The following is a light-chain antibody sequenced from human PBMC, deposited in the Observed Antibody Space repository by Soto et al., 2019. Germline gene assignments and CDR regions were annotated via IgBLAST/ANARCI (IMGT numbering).Light chain of an antibody. CDR3: SSYTSDTSPYV. V-gene: IGLV2-14*01. CDR2: EVN. CDR1: SSDVGGYNY. Sequence: QSALTQPASVSGSPGQSITISCTGTSSDVGGYNYVSWYQLHPGKAPKLIIYEVNNRPSGLSNRFSGSKSGNTASLTISGLQADDEGEYYCSSYTSDTSPYVFGTGTKVTVL. J-gene: IGLJ1*01.